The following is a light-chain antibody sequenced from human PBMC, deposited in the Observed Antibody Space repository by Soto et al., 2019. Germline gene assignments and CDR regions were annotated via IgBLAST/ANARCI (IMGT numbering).Light chain of an antibody. Sequence: DIPMTQSPSSLSASVGDRVTITCRTSQNIRNYLNWYQQKPGKAPNLLIYAASSLQSGVPSRFSGSGSGTDFTLTISSLQPEDFATYYCQQSYSTPLTFGGGTKVEIE. CDR3: QQSYSTPLT. CDR2: AAS. V-gene: IGKV1-39*01. J-gene: IGKJ4*01. CDR1: QNIRNY.